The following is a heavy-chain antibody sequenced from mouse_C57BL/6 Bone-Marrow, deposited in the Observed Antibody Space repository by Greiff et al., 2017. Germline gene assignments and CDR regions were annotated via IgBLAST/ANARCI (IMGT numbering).Heavy chain of an antibody. D-gene: IGHD2-4*01. V-gene: IGHV1-69*01. CDR3: AREIYYDYDGPYWYFDV. CDR1: GYTFTSYW. Sequence: QVHVKQPGAELVMPGASVKLSCKASGYTFTSYWMHWVKQRPGQGLEWIGELDPSDSYTNYNQKFKGKSTLTVDKSSSTAYMQLSSLTSEDSAVYYCAREIYYDYDGPYWYFDVWGTGTTVTASS. J-gene: IGHJ1*03. CDR2: LDPSDSYT.